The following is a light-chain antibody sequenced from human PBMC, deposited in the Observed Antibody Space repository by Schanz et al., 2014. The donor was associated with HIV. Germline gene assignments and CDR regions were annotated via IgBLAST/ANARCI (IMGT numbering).Light chain of an antibody. J-gene: IGKJ2*01. V-gene: IGKV1-5*03. CDR2: KAS. CDR1: QSISSW. CDR3: QQYSSHSPFT. Sequence: DIQMTQSPSTLSASVGDRVTITCRASQSISSWLAWYQQKPGKVPKLLIYKASRLESGVPSRFSGGGSGTQFTLTISSLQPNDLATYYCQQYSSHSPFTFGQGTKLGI.